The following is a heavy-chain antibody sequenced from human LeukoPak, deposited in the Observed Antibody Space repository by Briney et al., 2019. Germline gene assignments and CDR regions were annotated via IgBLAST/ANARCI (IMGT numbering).Heavy chain of an antibody. CDR1: GYTFTSYG. V-gene: IGHV1-18*01. Sequence: ASVKVSCKASGYTFTSYGISWVRQAPGQGLEWMGWISAYNGNTTYAQKLQGRVTMTTDTSTSTAYKELRSLRSDATAVYYCARVVLYDSSGYDDYWGQGTLVTVSS. J-gene: IGHJ4*02. CDR3: ARVVLYDSSGYDDY. CDR2: ISAYNGNT. D-gene: IGHD3-22*01.